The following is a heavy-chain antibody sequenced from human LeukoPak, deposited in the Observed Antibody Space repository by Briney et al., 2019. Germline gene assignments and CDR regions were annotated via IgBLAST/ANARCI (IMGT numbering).Heavy chain of an antibody. V-gene: IGHV3-30*18. CDR2: ISYDGTDK. Sequence: GGSLRLSCAASGFTFDNYGMHWVRQAPGKGLEWVAVISYDGTDKYYADSVKGRFIISRDNSKNRLYLQMNSLRVEDTAVYYCAKDFVDYDSSGYLGYWGQGTLVTVSS. D-gene: IGHD3-22*01. CDR1: GFTFDNYG. CDR3: AKDFVDYDSSGYLGY. J-gene: IGHJ4*02.